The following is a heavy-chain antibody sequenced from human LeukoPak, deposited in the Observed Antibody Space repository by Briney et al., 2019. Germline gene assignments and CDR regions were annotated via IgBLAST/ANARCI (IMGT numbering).Heavy chain of an antibody. D-gene: IGHD3-22*01. V-gene: IGHV3-21*01. J-gene: IGHJ6*02. CDR1: GFTFSSYS. CDR2: ISSSSSYI. Sequence: GGSLRLSCAASGFTFSSYSMNWVRQAPGKGLEWVSSISSSSSYIYYADSVKGRFTISRDNAKNSLYLQMNSLRAEDTAVYYCARDRDRSGYPYYYYGMDVWGQGTTSPSP. CDR3: ARDRDRSGYPYYYYGMDV.